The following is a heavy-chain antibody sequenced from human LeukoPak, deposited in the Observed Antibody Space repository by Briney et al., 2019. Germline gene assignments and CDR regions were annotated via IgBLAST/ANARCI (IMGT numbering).Heavy chain of an antibody. CDR2: INHSGST. CDR3: ARDSRQREGVFDP. CDR1: GGSFSGYY. J-gene: IGHJ5*02. V-gene: IGHV4-34*01. D-gene: IGHD6-13*01. Sequence: SETLSLTCAVYGGSFSGYYWSWIRQPPGKGLEWIGEINHSGSTNYNPSLKSRVTISVDTSKNQFSLKLSSVTAADTAVYYCARDSRQREGVFDPWGQGTLVTVS.